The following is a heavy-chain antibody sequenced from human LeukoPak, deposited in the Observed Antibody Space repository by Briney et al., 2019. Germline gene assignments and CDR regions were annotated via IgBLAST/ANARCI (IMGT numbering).Heavy chain of an antibody. Sequence: GGSLRLSCAASGFTFSSYATSWVRQAPGKGLEWVSAISGSGGSTYYADSAKGRFTISRDNSKNTLYLQMNSLRAEDTAVYYCAKVIVVVPAAIPYFDYWGQGTLVTVSS. CDR2: ISGSGGST. D-gene: IGHD2-2*02. V-gene: IGHV3-23*01. J-gene: IGHJ4*02. CDR1: GFTFSSYA. CDR3: AKVIVVVPAAIPYFDY.